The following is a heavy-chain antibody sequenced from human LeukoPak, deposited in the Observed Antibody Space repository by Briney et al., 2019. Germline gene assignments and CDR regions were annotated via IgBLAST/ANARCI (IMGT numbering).Heavy chain of an antibody. J-gene: IGHJ4*02. V-gene: IGHV3-7*01. CDR1: GLTFSSYW. Sequence: GGSLRLSCAASGLTFSSYWMSWVRQAPGKGLEWVANIKQDGSEKYYVDSVKGRFTISRDNAKNSLYLQMNSLRAEDTAVYYCARDVAAAGIDYWGQGTLVTVSS. CDR2: IKQDGSEK. D-gene: IGHD6-13*01. CDR3: ARDVAAAGIDY.